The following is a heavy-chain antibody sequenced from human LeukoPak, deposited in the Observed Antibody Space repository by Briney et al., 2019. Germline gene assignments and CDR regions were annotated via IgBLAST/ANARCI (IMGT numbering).Heavy chain of an antibody. D-gene: IGHD4-11*01. J-gene: IGHJ4*02. Sequence: GESLKISCKGSGYSFPSFWVGWVRQMPGKGLEWMATIYPGDPDTRYSPSFQGQVTISADKSISTAYLQWSSLKASDTAMYYCARGDSITLDFWGQGTLVAVSS. CDR1: GYSFPSFW. CDR3: ARGDSITLDF. CDR2: IYPGDPDT. V-gene: IGHV5-51*01.